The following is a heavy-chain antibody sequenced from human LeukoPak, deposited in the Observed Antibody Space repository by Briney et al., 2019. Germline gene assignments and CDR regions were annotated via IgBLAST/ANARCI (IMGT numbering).Heavy chain of an antibody. V-gene: IGHV1-2*02. CDR3: ARAAPPVAENAFDI. CDR2: INPNSGGT. J-gene: IGHJ3*02. CDR1: GYTFTGYY. D-gene: IGHD6-19*01. Sequence: GASVTVSCKASGYTFTGYYMHWVRQAPGQGLEWMGWINPNSGGTNYAQKFQGRVTMTRDTSISTAYMELSRLRSDDTAVYYCARAAPPVAENAFDIWGQGTMVTVSS.